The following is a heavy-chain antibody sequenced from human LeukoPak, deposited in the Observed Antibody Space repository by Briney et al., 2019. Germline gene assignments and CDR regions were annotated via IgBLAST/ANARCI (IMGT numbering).Heavy chain of an antibody. CDR2: IYYSGST. CDR1: GGSISSYY. J-gene: IGHJ4*02. Sequence: KSSETLSLTCTVSGGSISSYYWSWIRQPPGKGLGWIGYIYYSGSTNYNPSLKSRVTISVDTSKNQFSLKLSSVTAADTAVYYCARGGDGYKLFDYWGQGTLVTVSS. D-gene: IGHD5-24*01. V-gene: IGHV4-59*01. CDR3: ARGGDGYKLFDY.